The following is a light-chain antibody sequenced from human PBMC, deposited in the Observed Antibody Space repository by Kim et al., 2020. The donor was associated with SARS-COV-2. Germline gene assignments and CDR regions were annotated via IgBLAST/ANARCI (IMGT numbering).Light chain of an antibody. CDR3: QVWDRTSDRV. CDR2: YDS. V-gene: IGLV3-21*04. Sequence: VAPGKTASITSGGDNIGAKSVPWYQQKPGKAPVVVIYYDSGRPSGIPERFSGSNSGNTATLTISRVEAGDEADYYCQVWDRTSDRVFGGGTQLTVL. CDR1: NIGAKS. J-gene: IGLJ3*02.